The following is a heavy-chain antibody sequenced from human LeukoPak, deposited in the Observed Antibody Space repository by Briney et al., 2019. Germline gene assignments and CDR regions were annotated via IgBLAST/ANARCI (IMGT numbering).Heavy chain of an antibody. CDR3: VKELGAGPVDY. J-gene: IGHJ4*02. Sequence: PGGSLRLSCAASGFTFSSYGMHWVRQAPGKGLEWVAVISYDGSNKYYADSVKGRFTISRDNSKNTLYLQMNSLRAEDTAVYYCVKELGAGPVDYWGQGTLVAVSS. CDR1: GFTFSSYG. D-gene: IGHD3-16*01. CDR2: ISYDGSNK. V-gene: IGHV3-30*18.